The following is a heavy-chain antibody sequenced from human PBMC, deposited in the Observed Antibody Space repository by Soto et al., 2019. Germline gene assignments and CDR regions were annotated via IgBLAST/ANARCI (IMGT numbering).Heavy chain of an antibody. CDR3: ARDDDYPDNGFDY. CDR2: IVRDGTEQ. Sequence: QVQLVESGGGVVQPGSSLRLLCAASGFTFSEHGMHWVRQAPGKGLEWLAVIVRDGTEQHYADSVKDRFTISRDNSKNTLYLQMNSLRVDDTGVYYCARDDDYPDNGFDYWGQGTLLTVSS. CDR1: GFTFSEHG. V-gene: IGHV3-33*01. D-gene: IGHD4-17*01. J-gene: IGHJ4*02.